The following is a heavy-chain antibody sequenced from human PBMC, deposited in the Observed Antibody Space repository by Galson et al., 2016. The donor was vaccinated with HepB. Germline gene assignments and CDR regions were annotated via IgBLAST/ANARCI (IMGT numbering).Heavy chain of an antibody. D-gene: IGHD2-2*01. V-gene: IGHV1-3*01. CDR3: ARDGYCSSLNCYSWFDP. CDR2: ITAGKGNT. J-gene: IGHJ5*02. CDR1: GYNFTNYA. Sequence: SVKVSCKASGYNFTNYAIHWVRQAPGQRLEWMGWITAGKGNTKYSQKFQDTVTITRDTSANTAYLELSSLRSEDTSVYYCARDGYCSSLNCYSWFDPWGQGTLVTVSS.